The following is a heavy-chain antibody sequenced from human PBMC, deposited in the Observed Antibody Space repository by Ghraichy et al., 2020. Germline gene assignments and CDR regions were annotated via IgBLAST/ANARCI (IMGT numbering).Heavy chain of an antibody. CDR2: ISSSSSYI. D-gene: IGHD5-18*01. V-gene: IGHV3-21*01. Sequence: GGSLRLSCAASGFTFSSYSMNWVRQAPGKGLEWVSSISSSSSYIYYADSVKGRFTISRDNAKNSLYLQMNSLRAEDTAVYYCARDSIKAMAPLVWGQGTLVTVSS. CDR3: ARDSIKAMAPLV. J-gene: IGHJ4*02. CDR1: GFTFSSYS.